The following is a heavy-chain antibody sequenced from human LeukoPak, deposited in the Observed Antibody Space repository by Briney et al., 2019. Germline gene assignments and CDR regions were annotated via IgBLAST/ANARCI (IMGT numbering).Heavy chain of an antibody. CDR1: GYTFTSYA. D-gene: IGHD5-18*01. CDR2: INTNTGNP. J-gene: IGHJ3*02. CDR3: ARDRYSYGYRPYAFDI. Sequence: ASVKVSCKASGYTFTSYAMNWVRQAPGQGLEWMGWINTNTGNPTYAQGFTGQFVFSLDTSVSTAYLQISSLKAEDTAVYYCARDRYSYGYRPYAFDIWGQGTMVTVSS. V-gene: IGHV7-4-1*02.